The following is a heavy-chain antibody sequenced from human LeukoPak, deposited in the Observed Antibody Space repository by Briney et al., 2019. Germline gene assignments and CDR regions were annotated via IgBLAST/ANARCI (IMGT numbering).Heavy chain of an antibody. CDR2: IHSDGTP. D-gene: IGHD4-23*01. J-gene: IGHJ4*02. CDR1: GDSVSSDTGGYY. CDR3: ARDRGDYSGDPGYFDY. V-gene: IGHV4-31*03. Sequence: SQTLSLNCSVSGDSVSSDTGGYYWTWIRQRPGKGLEWIGNIHSDGTPSYNPSLRDRVSISRDRSKNQFSLRLTSVTAGDTAFYYCARDRGDYSGDPGYFDYWGQGPLVTVSS.